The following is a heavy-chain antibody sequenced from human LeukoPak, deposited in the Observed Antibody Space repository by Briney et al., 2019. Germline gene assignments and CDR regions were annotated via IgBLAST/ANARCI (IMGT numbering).Heavy chain of an antibody. CDR1: GFTFSSYA. CDR2: FGDSGSST. CDR3: VKSRGSNTRCYDY. D-gene: IGHD2-2*01. J-gene: IGHJ4*02. Sequence: GGSLRLSCAASGFTFSSYAMNWVRQAPGKGLEWVPGFGDSGSSTYYADSVKGRFTISRDNSKNTLFLQMNSLRAEDTAVYYCVKSRGSNTRCYDYWGQGTLVTVSS. V-gene: IGHV3-23*01.